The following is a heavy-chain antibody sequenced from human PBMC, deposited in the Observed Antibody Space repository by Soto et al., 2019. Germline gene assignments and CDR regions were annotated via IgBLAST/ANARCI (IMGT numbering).Heavy chain of an antibody. J-gene: IGHJ6*02. CDR1: GYDFTAYD. Sequence: GASVKVSCKTSGYDFTAYDINWVRQASGQGLEWMGWMNPINGATGSARRFQGRVSMTRNTATGTAYLELTSLRSGDTGVYYCGRGPSPRAPAGGTPYYYAMDVWGQGTTVTVSS. D-gene: IGHD6-13*01. CDR2: MNPINGAT. CDR3: GRGPSPRAPAGGTPYYYAMDV. V-gene: IGHV1-8*02.